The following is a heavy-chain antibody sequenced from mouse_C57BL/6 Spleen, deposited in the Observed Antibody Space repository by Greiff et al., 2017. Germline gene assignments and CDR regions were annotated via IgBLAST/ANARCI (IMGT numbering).Heavy chain of an antibody. CDR3: TRGRGEAQPWAN. CDR2: IYPGNSDT. V-gene: IGHV1-5*01. Sequence: EVQLQQSGTVLARPGASVKMSCKTSGYTFTSYWMHWVKQRPGQGPEWIGAIYPGNSDTSYNQKFKGKAKLTAVTSASTAYMVLSSRTNEDSAVYYCTRGRGEAQPWANWGQGATLPVSS. J-gene: IGHJ2*01. CDR1: GYTFTSYW. D-gene: IGHD3-2*02.